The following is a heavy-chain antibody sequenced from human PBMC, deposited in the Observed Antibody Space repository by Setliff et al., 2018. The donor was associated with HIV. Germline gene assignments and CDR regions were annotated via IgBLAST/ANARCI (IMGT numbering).Heavy chain of an antibody. Sequence: SETLSLTCTVSGGSIRRSSYYWGWIRQPPGKALEWIGYIYYSGGTSYSGTTYYNPSVASRITISGDTSKNQFSLKLTSVTAADTAIYYCARENGWLFGWFDPWGQGTPVTVFS. D-gene: IGHD3-22*01. CDR1: GGSIRRSSYY. CDR3: ARENGWLFGWFDP. V-gene: IGHV4-61*05. CDR2: IYYSGGT. J-gene: IGHJ5*02.